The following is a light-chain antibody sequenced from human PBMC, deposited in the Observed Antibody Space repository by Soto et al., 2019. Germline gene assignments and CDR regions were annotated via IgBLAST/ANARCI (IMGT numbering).Light chain of an antibody. Sequence: IVLTQSPGTLSLSPGERATLSCRASQSVSSSYLAWYQQKPGQAPRLLIYGASSRATGIPDRVSGSGSGTDVTLTISRLEPEDFAVYYCQQYGSSPRTFGQGTKVDIK. CDR2: GAS. J-gene: IGKJ1*01. CDR1: QSVSSSY. CDR3: QQYGSSPRT. V-gene: IGKV3-20*01.